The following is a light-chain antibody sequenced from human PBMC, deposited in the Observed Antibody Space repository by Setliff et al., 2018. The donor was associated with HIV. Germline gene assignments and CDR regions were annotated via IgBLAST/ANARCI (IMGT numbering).Light chain of an antibody. Sequence: QSALFQPPSLSGAPGQRVTISCSGTTSNIGRTTVNWYQHFEGTAPNLLIFGDDQRPSGVPDRFSASKPGTSASLHISGLESDDEAHYYCAAWDAGLSVYVFGPGTKVTVL. V-gene: IGLV1-44*01. CDR1: TSNIGRTT. J-gene: IGLJ1*01. CDR2: GDD. CDR3: AAWDAGLSVYV.